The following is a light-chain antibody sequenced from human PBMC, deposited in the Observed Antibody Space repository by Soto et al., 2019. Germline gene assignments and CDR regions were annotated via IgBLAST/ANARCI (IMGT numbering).Light chain of an antibody. Sequence: QPVLTQPPSASGSPGQSVTISCTGTSSDVGGYNYVSWYQQHPGKAPKLMIYEVHKRPSGVPDRFSGSKSGNTAALTDSGLQGEDEADYYCSSYSGSNAAVFGGGTKLTVL. CDR2: EVH. V-gene: IGLV2-8*01. CDR3: SSYSGSNAAV. CDR1: SSDVGGYNY. J-gene: IGLJ3*02.